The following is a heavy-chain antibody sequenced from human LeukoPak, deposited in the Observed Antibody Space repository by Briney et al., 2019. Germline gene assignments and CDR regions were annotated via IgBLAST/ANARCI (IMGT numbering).Heavy chain of an antibody. V-gene: IGHV3-74*01. CDR2: ISGAGTST. CDR3: AREYYFYHMDG. J-gene: IGHJ6*03. CDR1: GFSFSTYW. Sequence: GGSLRLSCAASGFSFSTYWMHWIRQAPGKGLVWVSRISGAGTSTSYADSVTGRFTISRDNAKNTLYLQMNSLRAEDTAFYYCAREYYFYHMDGWGKGTTVTVSS.